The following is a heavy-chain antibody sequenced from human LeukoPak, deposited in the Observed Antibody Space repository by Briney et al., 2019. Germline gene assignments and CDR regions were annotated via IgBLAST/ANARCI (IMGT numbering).Heavy chain of an antibody. CDR2: INSDGSST. Sequence: GGSLRLSCAASGFTFSSYWMHWVRQAPGKGLVWVSRINSDGSSTSYADSVKGRFTISRDNAKNTLYLQMNSLRAEDTAVYYCAKDLRGYYGSATYYYGMDVWGQGTTVTVSS. V-gene: IGHV3-74*01. J-gene: IGHJ6*02. D-gene: IGHD3-10*01. CDR3: AKDLRGYYGSATYYYGMDV. CDR1: GFTFSSYW.